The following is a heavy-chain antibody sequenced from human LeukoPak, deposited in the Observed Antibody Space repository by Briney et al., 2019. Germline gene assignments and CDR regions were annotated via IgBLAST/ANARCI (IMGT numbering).Heavy chain of an antibody. V-gene: IGHV3-23*01. Sequence: PGGSQTLPCVACGFRFSTYAMSWVRQAPGKGLECVSAISCSGDTTYYADSVRGRFTAATVNCKITMYMQMHSLRADDTAVYYCAKDPPLTSRYGYSYGYQEGTWFDPWGQGTLVTVSS. D-gene: IGHD5-18*01. J-gene: IGHJ5*02. CDR2: ISCSGDTT. CDR3: AKDPPLTSRYGYSYGYQEGTWFDP. CDR1: GFRFSTYA.